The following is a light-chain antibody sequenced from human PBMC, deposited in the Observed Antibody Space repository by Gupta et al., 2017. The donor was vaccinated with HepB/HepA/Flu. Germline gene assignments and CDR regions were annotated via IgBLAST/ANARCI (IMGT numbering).Light chain of an antibody. CDR2: AAS. V-gene: IGKV1-39*01. CDR1: QSISSY. CDR3: QQSDSTPGT. J-gene: IGKJ1*01. Sequence: DIQMTQSPSSLSASVGDRVTITCRASQSISSYLNWYQQKPGKAPKLLIYAASSLQSGVPSRFSGSGSGTDFTLTISSLQPEDFATYYCQQSDSTPGTFGQGTKVEIK.